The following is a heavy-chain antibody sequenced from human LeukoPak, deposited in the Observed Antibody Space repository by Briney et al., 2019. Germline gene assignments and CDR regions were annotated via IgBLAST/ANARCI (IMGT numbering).Heavy chain of an antibody. J-gene: IGHJ4*02. CDR1: GSTFSSYA. V-gene: IGHV3-23*01. Sequence: PGGSLRLSCAASGSTFSSYAMSWVRQAPGKGLEWVSAISGSGGNTYYADSVKGRFTISRDNSKNTLSLQMNSLRAEDTALYYCAKLGRWSSYYFEYWGQGTLATVSS. CDR3: AKLGRWSSYYFEY. CDR2: ISGSGGNT. D-gene: IGHD2-15*01.